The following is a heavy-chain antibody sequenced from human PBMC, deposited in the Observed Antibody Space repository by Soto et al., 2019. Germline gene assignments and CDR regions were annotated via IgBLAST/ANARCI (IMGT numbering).Heavy chain of an antibody. CDR2: MFYSGLT. D-gene: IGHD4-17*01. CDR1: GYSVTSSDYY. Sequence: NPSETLSLTCSVSGYSVTSSDYYWAWIRQPPGKGLEWIGSMFYSGLTYYNPSLKSRVTLSVDTSRNQFSLRLNSVTAADTAVYYCARAPTVTTGAKFDSWGQGALVTVSS. CDR3: ARAPTVTTGAKFDS. J-gene: IGHJ4*02. V-gene: IGHV4-39*01.